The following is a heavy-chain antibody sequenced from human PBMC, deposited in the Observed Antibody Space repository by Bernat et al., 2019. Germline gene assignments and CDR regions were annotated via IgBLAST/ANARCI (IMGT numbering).Heavy chain of an antibody. J-gene: IGHJ4*02. CDR2: ISKDGSEQ. Sequence: QVQLVESGGGVVQPGRSLRLSCAASGFTFSSNAMHWVRQAPGKGLEWMAVISKDGSEQYYADSVKRRFTISRDNSKNTLYMQMNSLRAEDTAIYYCAREQYYSSGAPHDSWGQGTLVTVSS. CDR1: GFTFSSNA. CDR3: AREQYYSSGAPHDS. D-gene: IGHD3-10*01. V-gene: IGHV3-30*04.